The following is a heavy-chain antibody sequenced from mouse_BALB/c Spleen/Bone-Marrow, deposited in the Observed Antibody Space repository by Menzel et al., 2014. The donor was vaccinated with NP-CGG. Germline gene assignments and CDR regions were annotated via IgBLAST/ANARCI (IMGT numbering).Heavy chain of an antibody. Sequence: VNVVDSGPGLVAPSQSLSITCTVSGFSLSRYSVHWVRQPPGKGLEWLGMIWGGGSTDYNSALKSRLSISKDNSKSQVFLKMNSLQTDDTAMYYCARNIHITTWMDYWGQGTSVTVSS. CDR1: GFSLSRYS. J-gene: IGHJ4*01. CDR2: IWGGGST. V-gene: IGHV2-6-4*01. D-gene: IGHD1-2*01. CDR3: ARNIHITTWMDY.